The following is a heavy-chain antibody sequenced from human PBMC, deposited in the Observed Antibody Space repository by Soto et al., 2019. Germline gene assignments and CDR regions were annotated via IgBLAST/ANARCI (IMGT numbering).Heavy chain of an antibody. CDR1: GGSISSGGYS. CDR3: ARVNSVVTDDAFDI. D-gene: IGHD2-15*01. Sequence: SETLSLTCAVSGGSISSGGYSWSWIRQPPGKGLEWIGYIYHSGSTYYNPSLKSRVTISVDRSKNQFSLKLSSVTAADTAVYYCARVNSVVTDDAFDIWGQGTMVTVSS. V-gene: IGHV4-30-2*01. CDR2: IYHSGST. J-gene: IGHJ3*02.